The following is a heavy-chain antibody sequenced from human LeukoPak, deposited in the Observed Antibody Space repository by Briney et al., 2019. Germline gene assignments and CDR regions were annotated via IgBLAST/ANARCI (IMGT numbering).Heavy chain of an antibody. CDR2: IKSKNDGGTP. V-gene: IGHV3-15*01. D-gene: IGHD5-12*01. J-gene: IGHJ4*02. Sequence: PGGSLRLSCAASGFNFSDAWMSWVGQAPGKGLEWVGRIKSKNDGGTPEYAAPVRGRFTISRDDSENTLSLQMNSLKIEDTSVYYCTKVIRGYSGSIDYWGQGTLVSVSS. CDR3: TKVIRGYSGSIDY. CDR1: GFNFSDAW.